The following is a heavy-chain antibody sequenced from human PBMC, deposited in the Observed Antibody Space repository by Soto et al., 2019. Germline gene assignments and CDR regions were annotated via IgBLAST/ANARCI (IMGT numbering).Heavy chain of an antibody. V-gene: IGHV4-59*08. CDR2: IYYSGST. CDR1: GGSMSSYY. Sequence: QVQLQESGPGLVKPSETLSLTCTVSGGSMSSYYWSWIRQPPGKGLEWIGYIYYSGSTNYNPSLKSRFTISVDTSKNQFSLKLNSVTAADTAVYYCARRWGGALDYWGQGTLVTVSS. CDR3: ARRWGGALDY. D-gene: IGHD3-16*01. J-gene: IGHJ4*02.